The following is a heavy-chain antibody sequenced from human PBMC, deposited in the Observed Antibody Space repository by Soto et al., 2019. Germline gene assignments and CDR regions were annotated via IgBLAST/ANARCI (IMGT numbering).Heavy chain of an antibody. CDR1: GYTFTSYG. CDR2: ISAYNGNT. Sequence: GASVKVSCKASGYTFTSYGISWVRQAPGQGLEWMGWISAYNGNTNYAQKLQGRVTMTTDTSTSTAYMELRGLRSDDTAVYYCARDFRWGGYERNWFDPWGQGTLVTVSS. J-gene: IGHJ5*02. D-gene: IGHD5-12*01. CDR3: ARDFRWGGYERNWFDP. V-gene: IGHV1-18*01.